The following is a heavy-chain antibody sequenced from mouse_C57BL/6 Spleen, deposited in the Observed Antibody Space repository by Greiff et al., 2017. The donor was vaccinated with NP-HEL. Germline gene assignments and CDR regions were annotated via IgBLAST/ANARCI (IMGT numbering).Heavy chain of an antibody. Sequence: QVQLQQPGAELVMPGASVKLSCKASGYTFTSYWMHWVKQRPGQGLEWIGEIDPSDSYTNYNQKFKGKSTLTVDKSSSTAYMQLSSLTSEYSAVYYCALLYDYPYYYAMDYWGQGTSVTVSS. CDR2: IDPSDSYT. J-gene: IGHJ4*01. V-gene: IGHV1-69*01. CDR3: ALLYDYPYYYAMDY. CDR1: GYTFTSYW. D-gene: IGHD2-4*01.